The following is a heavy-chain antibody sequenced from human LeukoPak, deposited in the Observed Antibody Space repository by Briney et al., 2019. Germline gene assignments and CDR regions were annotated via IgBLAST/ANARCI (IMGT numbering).Heavy chain of an antibody. D-gene: IGHD3-22*01. V-gene: IGHV3-23*01. Sequence: GGSLRLSCAVSGITLSNYGMSWVRQAPGKGLEWVAGISDSGGGSNYADSVKGRFTISRDNPKNTLYLQMNSLRAEDTAVYFCAKRGVVIRVILVGFHKEAYYFDSWGQGALVTVSS. CDR2: ISDSGGGS. CDR3: AKRGVVIRVILVGFHKEAYYFDS. J-gene: IGHJ4*02. CDR1: GITLSNYG.